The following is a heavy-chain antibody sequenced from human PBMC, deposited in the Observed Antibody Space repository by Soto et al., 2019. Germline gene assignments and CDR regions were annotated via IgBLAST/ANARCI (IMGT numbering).Heavy chain of an antibody. CDR3: ARDCPVPPATPNNWYDP. D-gene: IGHD2-2*02. Sequence: SVKVSCKASGFTFTSSAMQWVRQARGQRLEWIGWIVVGSGNTNYARKFQERVTITRDMSTSTAYMELRSLRSDDTAVYYCARDCPVPPATPNNWYDPWGQGTLVTVSS. J-gene: IGHJ5*02. V-gene: IGHV1-58*02. CDR1: GFTFTSSA. CDR2: IVVGSGNT.